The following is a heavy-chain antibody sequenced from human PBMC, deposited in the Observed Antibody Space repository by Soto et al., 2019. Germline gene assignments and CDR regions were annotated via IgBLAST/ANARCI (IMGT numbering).Heavy chain of an antibody. J-gene: IGHJ6*03. Sequence: GASVKVSCKASGGTFSSYTISWVRQAPGQGLEWMGRIIPILGIANYAQKFQGRVTITADKSTSTAYMELSSLRSEDTAVYYCAKSRWLGANYYYYMDVWGKGTTVTVSS. CDR2: IIPILGIA. D-gene: IGHD5-12*01. CDR3: AKSRWLGANYYYYMDV. V-gene: IGHV1-69*02. CDR1: GGTFSSYT.